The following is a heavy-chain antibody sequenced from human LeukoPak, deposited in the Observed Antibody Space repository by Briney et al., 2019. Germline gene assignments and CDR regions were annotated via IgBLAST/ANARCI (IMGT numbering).Heavy chain of an antibody. CDR2: ISISSVDS. CDR3: AKDRELLFAHCWFDL. Sequence: GGSLRLSCAASGFTFATYAMSWVRQAPGKGLEWVGGISISSVDSYYADSVKGRFSISRDDSKNTLYLQMDRLSDEDTAVYYCAKDRELLFAHCWFDLWAREPWSPSPQ. V-gene: IGHV3-23*01. J-gene: IGHJ5*02. CDR1: GFTFATYA. D-gene: IGHD3-10*01.